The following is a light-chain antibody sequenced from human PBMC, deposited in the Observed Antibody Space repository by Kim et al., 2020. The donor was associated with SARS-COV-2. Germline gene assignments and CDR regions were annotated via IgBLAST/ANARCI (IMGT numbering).Light chain of an antibody. Sequence: DIQLTQSPSYLSASVGDRVTITCRASQGISSYLAWYQQKPGKAPKLLIYAASTLQSGVPSRFSGSGSGTEFTLTISSLQPEDFATYFCQQLNSYPRLSLGGRTKVDI. V-gene: IGKV1-9*01. CDR1: QGISSY. J-gene: IGKJ4*01. CDR2: AAS. CDR3: QQLNSYPRLS.